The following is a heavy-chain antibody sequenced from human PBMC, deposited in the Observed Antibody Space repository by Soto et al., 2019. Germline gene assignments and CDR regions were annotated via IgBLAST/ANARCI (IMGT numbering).Heavy chain of an antibody. D-gene: IGHD6-13*01. CDR2: IYYSGST. CDR1: GGSISSSSYY. CDR3: ARYSSSWRPYNWFDP. J-gene: IGHJ5*02. Sequence: SSETLSLTCTVSGGSISSSSYYWGWIRQPPGKGLEWIGSIYYSGSTYYNPSLKSRVTISVDTSKNQFSLKLSSVTAADTAVYYCARYSSSWRPYNWFDPWGQGTLVTVSS. V-gene: IGHV4-39*01.